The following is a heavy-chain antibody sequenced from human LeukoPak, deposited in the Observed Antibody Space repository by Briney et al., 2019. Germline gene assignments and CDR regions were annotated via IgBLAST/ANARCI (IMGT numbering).Heavy chain of an antibody. CDR1: GFTFSSYW. CDR2: INSDGSTT. J-gene: IGHJ6*03. D-gene: IGHD4-17*01. Sequence: GGSLRLSCAASGFTFSSYWMHWVRQAPGKGLVWVSRINSDGSTTNYADSVKGRFTISRDNAKNTLYLQMNSLRAEDTAVYYCARVGRYGDYVSRDYYYYYMDVWGKGTTVTVSS. CDR3: ARVGRYGDYVSRDYYYYYMDV. V-gene: IGHV3-74*01.